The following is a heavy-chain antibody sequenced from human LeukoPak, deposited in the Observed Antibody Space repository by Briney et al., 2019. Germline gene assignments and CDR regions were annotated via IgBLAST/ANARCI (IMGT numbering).Heavy chain of an antibody. CDR2: IRYSGSA. Sequence: SETLSLTCTVSGDSISTYYWSWIRQPPGKGLEWIGYIRYSGSANYNPSLRSRGTISIDTSKNQFSLKLSSVTAADTAVYHCARLVYDSRGYYFDYWGQGTLVTVSS. V-gene: IGHV4-59*08. J-gene: IGHJ4*02. CDR3: ARLVYDSRGYYFDY. D-gene: IGHD3-22*01. CDR1: GDSISTYY.